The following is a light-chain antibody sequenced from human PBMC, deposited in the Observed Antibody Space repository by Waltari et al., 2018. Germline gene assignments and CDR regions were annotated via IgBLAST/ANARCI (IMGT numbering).Light chain of an antibody. J-gene: IGLJ2*01. CDR1: SGSIASHY. CDR2: EDD. V-gene: IGLV6-57*03. Sequence: NVLLTQPHSVSESPGKTVTISCTRSSGSIASHYVQWYQQRPGSAPTIVIYEDDQRPSGVPDRFSGSIDSSSNSASLTISGLKTEDEADYYCQTYDSTKIHVVFGGGTKLTVL. CDR3: QTYDSTKIHVV.